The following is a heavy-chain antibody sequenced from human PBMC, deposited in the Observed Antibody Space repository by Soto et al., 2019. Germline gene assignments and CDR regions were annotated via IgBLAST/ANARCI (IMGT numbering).Heavy chain of an antibody. CDR1: GASVSGHS. J-gene: IGHJ6*02. V-gene: IGHV4-34*01. D-gene: IGHD3-10*01. Sequence: SDTLSRTCAASGASVSGHSWSWIRQPPGKGLEWVGEIIPTGSTTYNPSLKSRLSFSLDTSKNHFSLNLSSVSVADTAVYYCARGGITMAWNYYYYGMDVWGQGTTVT. CDR3: ARGGITMAWNYYYYGMDV. CDR2: IIPTGST.